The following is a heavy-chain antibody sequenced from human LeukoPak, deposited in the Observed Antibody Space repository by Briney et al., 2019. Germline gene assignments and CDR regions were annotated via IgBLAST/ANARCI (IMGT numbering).Heavy chain of an antibody. J-gene: IGHJ3*02. CDR2: INPNSGGT. V-gene: IGHV1-2*06. Sequence: ASVKVSCKASGYTFTGYYMHWVRQAPGQGLEWMGRINPNSGGTNYAQKFQGRVTMTRDTSISTAYMELGRLRSDDTAVYYCARGEIQLWLNHGAFDIWGQGTMVTVSS. CDR3: ARGEIQLWLNHGAFDI. CDR1: GYTFTGYY. D-gene: IGHD5-18*01.